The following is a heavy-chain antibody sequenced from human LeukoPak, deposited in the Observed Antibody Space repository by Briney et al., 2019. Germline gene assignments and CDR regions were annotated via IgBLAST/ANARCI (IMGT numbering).Heavy chain of an antibody. Sequence: PGGSLRLSCAASGFTFSSYAMTWVRQAPGKGLEWVSAITGSGGSTYYADSVKGRFTISRDNSKNTLYLQMNSLRAEDTAVYYCARGTAVAGFDYWGQGALVTVSS. J-gene: IGHJ4*02. D-gene: IGHD6-19*01. CDR2: ITGSGGST. CDR3: ARGTAVAGFDY. CDR1: GFTFSSYA. V-gene: IGHV3-23*01.